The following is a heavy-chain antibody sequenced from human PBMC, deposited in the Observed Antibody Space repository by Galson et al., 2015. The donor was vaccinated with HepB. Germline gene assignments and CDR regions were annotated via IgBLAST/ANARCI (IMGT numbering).Heavy chain of an antibody. J-gene: IGHJ5*02. Sequence: SVKVSCKASGGTFSSYAISWVRQAPGQGLEWMGGIIPIFGTANYAQKFQGRVTITADKSTSTAYMELSSLRSEDTAVYYCARGRIPGIAAAGTDNWFDPWSQGTLVTVSS. D-gene: IGHD6-13*01. CDR1: GGTFSSYA. CDR3: ARGRIPGIAAAGTDNWFDP. V-gene: IGHV1-69*06. CDR2: IIPIFGTA.